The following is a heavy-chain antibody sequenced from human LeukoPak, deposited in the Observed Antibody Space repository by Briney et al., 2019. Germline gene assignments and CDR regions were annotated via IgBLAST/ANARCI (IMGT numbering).Heavy chain of an antibody. CDR1: GFTFNEFG. CDR3: ARDRPTGSYYSIDY. J-gene: IGHJ4*02. Sequence: GRSLRLSRAASGFTFNEFGVHWVRQAPGQGLEWVALIWYDGSNKYYADSVKGRFTISRDNSKNTVYLQMNSLRVEDTAIYYCARDRPTGSYYSIDYWGQGTLAAVSS. CDR2: IWYDGSNK. D-gene: IGHD1-26*01. V-gene: IGHV3-33*01.